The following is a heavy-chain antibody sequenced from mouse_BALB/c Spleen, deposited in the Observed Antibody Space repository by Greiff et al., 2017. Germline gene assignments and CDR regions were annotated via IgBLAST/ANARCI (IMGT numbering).Heavy chain of an antibody. J-gene: IGHJ1*01. CDR1: GYTFTSYT. D-gene: IGHD2-3*01. CDR3: ARWNDGYLWYFDV. CDR2: INPSSGYT. Sequence: VQLQQSAAELARPGASVKMSCKASGYTFTSYTMHWVKQRPGQGLEWIGYINPSSGYTEYNQKFKDKTTLTADKSSSTAYMQLSSLTSEDSAVYYCARWNDGYLWYFDVWGAGTTVTVSS. V-gene: IGHV1-4*02.